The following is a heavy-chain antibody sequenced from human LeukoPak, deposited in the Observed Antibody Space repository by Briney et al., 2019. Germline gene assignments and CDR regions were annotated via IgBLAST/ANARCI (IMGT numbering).Heavy chain of an antibody. D-gene: IGHD5-18*01. CDR2: INPNSGGT. V-gene: IGHV1-2*02. Sequence: ASVKVSCKASGYTFTSYGISWVRQAPGQGLEWMGWINPNSGGTNYAQKFQGRVTMTRDTSISTAYMELSRLRSDDTAVYYCARVGYGYYMDVWGKGTTVTVSS. CDR1: GYTFTSYG. CDR3: ARVGYGYYMDV. J-gene: IGHJ6*03.